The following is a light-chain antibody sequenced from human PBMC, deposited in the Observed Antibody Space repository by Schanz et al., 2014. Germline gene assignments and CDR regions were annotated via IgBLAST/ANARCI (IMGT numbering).Light chain of an antibody. Sequence: EIVMTQSPATLSVSPGERATLSCRASQTVSSNLAWYQQKPGQAPRLLIYGASSRATGIPDRFSGSGSGTDFTLTISSLEPEDFAVYFCQQRGNWPRSFGQGTKVEIK. CDR1: QTVSSN. V-gene: IGKV3-11*01. CDR3: QQRGNWPRS. J-gene: IGKJ1*01. CDR2: GAS.